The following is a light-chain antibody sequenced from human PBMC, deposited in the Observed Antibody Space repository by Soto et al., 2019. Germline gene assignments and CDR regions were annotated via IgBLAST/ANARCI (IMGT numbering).Light chain of an antibody. CDR1: SSDIGAYDH. CDR3: VSYTSRTNLVV. V-gene: IGLV2-14*01. CDR2: SVS. J-gene: IGLJ2*01. Sequence: QSALTQPASVSGSPGQSITISCSGTSSDIGAYDHVAWFQQFPGKTPKLVIYSVSNRPSGVSYRFSGSKSGATASLTISGLQADDEADYYCVSYTSRTNLVVFGTGTKLTVL.